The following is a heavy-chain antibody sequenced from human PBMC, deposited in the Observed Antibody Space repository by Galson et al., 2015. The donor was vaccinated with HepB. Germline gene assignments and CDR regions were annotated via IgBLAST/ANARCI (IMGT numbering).Heavy chain of an antibody. V-gene: IGHV1-18*01. D-gene: IGHD1-1*01. CDR3: ALERNVYYGMDV. J-gene: IGHJ6*02. CDR1: GYTFTTYG. Sequence: SVKVSCKASGYTFTTYGISWVRQAPGQGLEWMGWISGYKGNTYYAQKFQGRVTMTTDTSTSTAYMELRSLRSDDTAVYYCALERNVYYGMDVWGQGTMVTVSS. CDR2: ISGYKGNT.